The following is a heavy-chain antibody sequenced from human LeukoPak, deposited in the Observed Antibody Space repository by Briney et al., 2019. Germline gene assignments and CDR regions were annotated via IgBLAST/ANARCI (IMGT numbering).Heavy chain of an antibody. CDR3: ASTVWGSYRDF. J-gene: IGHJ4*02. CDR2: IYHSGST. V-gene: IGHV4-4*02. D-gene: IGHD3-16*02. Sequence: SETLSLTCAVSGDSISSSNWWSWVRQPPGKGLEWIGEIYHSGSTNYNPSLKSRVTISVDKSNNQFSLNLSSVIAADTAVYYCASTVWGSYRDFWGQGALVTVSS. CDR1: GDSISSSNW.